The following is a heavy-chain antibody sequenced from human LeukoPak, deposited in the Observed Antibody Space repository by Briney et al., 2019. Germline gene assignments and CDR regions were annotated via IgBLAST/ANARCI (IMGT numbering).Heavy chain of an antibody. CDR2: IRYDGSNK. D-gene: IGHD6-13*01. CDR3: AKDSRVLAAAGTYFDY. J-gene: IGHJ4*02. Sequence: GGSLRLSCAASGFTFSSYGMHGVRQAPGKGLEWGAFIRYDGSNKYYADSVKGRFTISRDNSKNTLYLQMNSLRAEDTAVYYCAKDSRVLAAAGTYFDYWGQGTLVTVSS. CDR1: GFTFSSYG. V-gene: IGHV3-30*02.